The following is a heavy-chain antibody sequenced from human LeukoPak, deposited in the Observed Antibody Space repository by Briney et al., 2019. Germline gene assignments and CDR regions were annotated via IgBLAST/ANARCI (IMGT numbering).Heavy chain of an antibody. CDR3: ARHYGGKGPYDY. CDR1: GGSFSGYY. J-gene: IGHJ4*02. D-gene: IGHD4-23*01. Sequence: SETLSLTCAVYGGSFSGYYWSWIRQPPGKGLEWIGEINHSGSTNYNPSLKSRVTISVDTSKNQFSLKLSSVTAADTAVYYCARHYGGKGPYDYWGQGTLVAVS. V-gene: IGHV4-34*01. CDR2: INHSGST.